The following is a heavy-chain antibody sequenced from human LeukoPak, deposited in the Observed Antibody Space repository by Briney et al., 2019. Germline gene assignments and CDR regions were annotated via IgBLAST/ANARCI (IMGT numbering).Heavy chain of an antibody. CDR1: GFTFSDYY. D-gene: IGHD5/OR15-5a*01. CDR3: ARYSYGVHDFDY. CDR2: ISTSGNTI. Sequence: PGGSLRLSXAASGFTFSDYYMSWIRQAPGKGLDWVSYISTSGNTIYDADSVKGRFTISRDNAKNSLYLQMSSLRAEDTAVYYCARYSYGVHDFDYWGQGTLVTVSS. V-gene: IGHV3-11*04. J-gene: IGHJ4*02.